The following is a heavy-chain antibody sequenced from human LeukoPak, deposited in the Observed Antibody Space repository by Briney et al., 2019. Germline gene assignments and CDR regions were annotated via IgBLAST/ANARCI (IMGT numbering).Heavy chain of an antibody. CDR1: GGSTITSDW. J-gene: IGHJ5*02. Sequence: SETLSLTCAVSGGSTITSDWWSWVRQPPGKGLEWIGDVYHSGTTNYNPSLKSRVTISVDNSKNQFSLKVTFVTAADTAVYYCVSRRPWFDPWGQGVLVTVSS. CDR3: VSRRPWFDP. CDR2: VYHSGTT. V-gene: IGHV4-4*02.